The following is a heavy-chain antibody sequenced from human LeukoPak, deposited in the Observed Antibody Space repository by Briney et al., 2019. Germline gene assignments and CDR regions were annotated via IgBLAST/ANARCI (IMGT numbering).Heavy chain of an antibody. CDR3: ARGDYYDSSGYYSFSNWFDP. CDR2: IYYSGST. V-gene: IGHV4-59*01. J-gene: IGHJ5*02. D-gene: IGHD3-22*01. CDR1: GGSISSYY. Sequence: SETLSLTCTVSGGSISSYYWSWLRQPPGKGLEWIGYIYYSGSTNYNPSLKSRVTISVDTSKNQFSLKLSSVTAADTAVYYCARGDYYDSSGYYSFSNWFDPWGQGTLVTVSS.